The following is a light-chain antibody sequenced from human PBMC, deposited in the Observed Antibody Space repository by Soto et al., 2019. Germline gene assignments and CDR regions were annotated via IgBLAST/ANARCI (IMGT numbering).Light chain of an antibody. CDR3: QQSYSTRLYT. J-gene: IGKJ5*01. Sequence: DIQMTQSPSSLSASVGDRVIITCRVSQSVSSYLNWYQQKPGKAPNLLIYAASSLQSGVPSRFSGSGSGTDFTLTISSLQPEDFATYYCQQSYSTRLYTFGQGTRLEI. V-gene: IGKV1-39*01. CDR1: QSVSSY. CDR2: AAS.